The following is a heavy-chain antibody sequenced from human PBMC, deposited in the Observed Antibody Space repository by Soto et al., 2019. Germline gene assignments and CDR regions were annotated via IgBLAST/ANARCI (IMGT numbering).Heavy chain of an antibody. V-gene: IGHV1-69*02. Sequence: QVQLVQSGTEVKKPGSSVAVSCQASAGTFNNHSLSWVRQAPGQGLEWMGRSIPILGRADYSQKFQGRLTLTVDKSTSTADMELSSLTSEDTAVYSCVIDLGYFDFWGQGTLVTVSS. CDR3: VIDLGYFDF. J-gene: IGHJ4*02. D-gene: IGHD2-15*01. CDR1: AGTFNNHS. CDR2: SIPILGRA.